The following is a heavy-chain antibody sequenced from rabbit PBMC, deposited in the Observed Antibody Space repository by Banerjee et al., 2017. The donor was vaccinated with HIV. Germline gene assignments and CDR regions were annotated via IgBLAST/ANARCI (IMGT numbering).Heavy chain of an antibody. CDR3: AGSLVDNANL. CDR1: GFSFSSNYW. CDR2: INSNTGNT. D-gene: IGHD1-1*01. Sequence: QEQLEESGGDLVKPEGSLTLTCTASGFSFSSNYWIYWVRQAPGKGLEWIACINSNTGNTVYATWAKGPFTISKTSSTTVTLQMTSLTAADTATYLCAGSLVDNANLWGPGTLVTVS. J-gene: IGHJ4*01. V-gene: IGHV1S45*01.